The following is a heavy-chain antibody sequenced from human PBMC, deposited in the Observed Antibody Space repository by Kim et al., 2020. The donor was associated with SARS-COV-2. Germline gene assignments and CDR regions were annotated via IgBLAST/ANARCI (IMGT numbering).Heavy chain of an antibody. V-gene: IGHV3-11*04. Sequence: GGSLRLSCAASGFTFSDYYMSWIRQAPGKGLEWVSYISSSGSTIYYADSVKGRFTISRDNAKNSLYLQMNSLRAEDTAVYYCARDALPYYYDSSGYYYFDYWGQGTLVTVSS. D-gene: IGHD3-22*01. CDR1: GFTFSDYY. CDR2: ISSSGSTI. CDR3: ARDALPYYYDSSGYYYFDY. J-gene: IGHJ4*02.